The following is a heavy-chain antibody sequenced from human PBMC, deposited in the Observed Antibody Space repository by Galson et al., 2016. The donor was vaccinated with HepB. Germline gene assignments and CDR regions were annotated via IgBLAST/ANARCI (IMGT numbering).Heavy chain of an antibody. CDR3: TTGEWGVGPTYQYYYYGMDV. CDR2: IKCKIDGGTT. Sequence: SLRLSCAVSGFTFSNAWMSWVRQAPGKGLEWVGRIKCKIDGGTTDYAAPVKGRFIISRDDSINRLYLQMNSPKTEDTAVYYCTTGEWGVGPTYQYYYYGMDVWGQGTTVTVS. V-gene: IGHV3-15*07. CDR1: GFTFSNAW. J-gene: IGHJ6*02. D-gene: IGHD1-26*01.